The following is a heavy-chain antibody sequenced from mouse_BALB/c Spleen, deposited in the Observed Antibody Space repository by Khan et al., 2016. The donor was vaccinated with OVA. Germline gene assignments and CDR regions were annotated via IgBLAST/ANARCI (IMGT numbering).Heavy chain of an antibody. CDR3: ASHVTGSFAY. CDR1: GFTFSSYS. D-gene: IGHD4-1*01. Sequence: EVELVESGGDLVKPGGSLKLSCAASGFTFSSYSMSWVRQTPDKRLEWVATISTGGDYTYYPDNVKGRFIISSDDAKNTLYLQMSSLKSEDTAMYSCASHVTGSFAYWGQGTLVTVSA. CDR2: ISTGGDYT. J-gene: IGHJ3*01. V-gene: IGHV5-6*01.